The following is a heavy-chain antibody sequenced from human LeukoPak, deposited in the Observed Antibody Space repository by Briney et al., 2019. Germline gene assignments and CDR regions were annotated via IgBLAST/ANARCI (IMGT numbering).Heavy chain of an antibody. CDR2: ISAYNGNT. CDR3: ARVRLPGIAAAGTWWFDP. J-gene: IGHJ5*02. Sequence: EASLKVSCKASGYTFTGYFMHWVRQAPGQGLEWTGWISAYNGNTNYAQKLQGRVTMTTDTSTSTAYMELRSLRSDDTAVYYCARVRLPGIAAAGTWWFDPWGQGTLVTVSS. CDR1: GYTFTGYF. D-gene: IGHD6-13*01. V-gene: IGHV1-18*04.